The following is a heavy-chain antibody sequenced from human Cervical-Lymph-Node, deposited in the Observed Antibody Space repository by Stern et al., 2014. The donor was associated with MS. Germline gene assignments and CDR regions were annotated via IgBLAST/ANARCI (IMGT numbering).Heavy chain of an antibody. Sequence: VQLVQSGAEVKKPGASVKVSCKASGDNFNGYYIHWVRQAPGQGLQGMGRINANTGGTDYSQKFQGRGTMTTDTYSKPDVMELRRLTYDDTAVYYCARDKGVDSKSWGLYGYYYGMDVWGQGTTVTVSS. D-gene: IGHD3-16*01. J-gene: IGHJ6*02. V-gene: IGHV1-2*06. CDR3: ARDKGVDSKSWGLYGYYYGMDV. CDR2: INANTGGT. CDR1: GDNFNGYY.